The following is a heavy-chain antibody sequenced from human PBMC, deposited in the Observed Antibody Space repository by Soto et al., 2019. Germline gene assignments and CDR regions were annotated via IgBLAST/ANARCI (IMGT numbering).Heavy chain of an antibody. CDR1: GGSISSSSYY. V-gene: IGHV4-39*02. CDR3: ARDTGYDRLRDH. Sequence: ASETLSLTCTVSGGSISSSSYYWGWIRQPPGKGLEWIASIYYTGSTYYNPSLKSRVTISVDTSKNQYALKLRSVTAADTAVYYCARDTGYDRLRDHWGHGTLVTVSS. CDR2: IYYTGST. D-gene: IGHD5-12*01. J-gene: IGHJ4*01.